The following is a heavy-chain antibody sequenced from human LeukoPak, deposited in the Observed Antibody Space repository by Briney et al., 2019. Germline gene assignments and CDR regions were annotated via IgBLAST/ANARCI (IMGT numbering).Heavy chain of an antibody. CDR2: ISHDGSTK. V-gene: IGHV3-30*18. CDR1: GVTFSSYV. Sequence: VQPGTSLRLSCAASGVTFSSYVMHWVRQAPGKGLEWMAFISHDGSTKLYADSVKGRFTISRDNSKNTMFLQMNSLRPEDTAVYFCAKDGGNYYIDYWGQGTLVTVSS. J-gene: IGHJ4*02. D-gene: IGHD4-23*01. CDR3: AKDGGNYYIDY.